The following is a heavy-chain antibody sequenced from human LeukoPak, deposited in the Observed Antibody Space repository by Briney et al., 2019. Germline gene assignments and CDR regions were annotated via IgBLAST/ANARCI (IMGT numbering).Heavy chain of an antibody. CDR2: IKQDGSEK. CDR3: VRDPSGSGFAFDS. CDR1: GFTFSNYW. Sequence: PGGSLRLSCVASGFTFSNYWMTWVRQAPGKGLEWVANIKQDGSEKYYVDSVRGRFAISRDNSEDTLYLQMNSLRAEDTAVYYCVRDPSGSGFAFDSWGQGALVTVSS. J-gene: IGHJ4*02. D-gene: IGHD1-1*01. V-gene: IGHV3-7*01.